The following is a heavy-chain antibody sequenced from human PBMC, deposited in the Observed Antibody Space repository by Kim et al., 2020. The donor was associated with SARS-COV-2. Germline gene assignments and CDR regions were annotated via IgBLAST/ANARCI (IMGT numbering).Heavy chain of an antibody. CDR3: AKGYSSSWFDGY. D-gene: IGHD6-13*01. J-gene: IGHJ4*02. V-gene: IGHV3-30*02. Sequence: YADAVKGRFTSSRDNSKSTLYLQMNSLRAEDTAVYYCAKGYSSSWFDGYWGQGTLVTVSS.